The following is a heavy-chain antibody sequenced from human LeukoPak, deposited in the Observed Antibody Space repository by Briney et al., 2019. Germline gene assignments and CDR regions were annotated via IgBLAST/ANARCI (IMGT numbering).Heavy chain of an antibody. Sequence: GGSLRLSCAASGFTFSGHGMNWVRQAPGKGLEWVSGITGSGATTYYADSVKGRFTISRDNSKNTLYLQMNSLRAEDTAVYYCARSTDSSGWFGDYWGQGTLVTVSS. CDR2: ITGSGATT. J-gene: IGHJ4*02. CDR1: GFTFSGHG. CDR3: ARSTDSSGWFGDY. D-gene: IGHD6-19*01. V-gene: IGHV3-23*01.